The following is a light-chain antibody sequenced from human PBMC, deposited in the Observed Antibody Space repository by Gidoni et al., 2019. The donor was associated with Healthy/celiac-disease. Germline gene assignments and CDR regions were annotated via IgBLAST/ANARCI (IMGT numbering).Light chain of an antibody. J-gene: IGKJ5*01. CDR2: DAS. V-gene: IGKV3-11*01. CDR3: QQSSNRPP. CDR1: QIVSSY. Sequence: EIVLTQSPATLSLSPGESATLSCRTSQIVSSYLAWYQQKPGQAPRLLIYDASNRATGIPARVSGSGSGTDFTLTISSLEPEDVAVYYCQQSSNRPPFGQGTRLEIK.